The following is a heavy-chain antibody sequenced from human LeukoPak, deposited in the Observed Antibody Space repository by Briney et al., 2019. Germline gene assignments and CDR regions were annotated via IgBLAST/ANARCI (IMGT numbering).Heavy chain of an antibody. J-gene: IGHJ4*02. D-gene: IGHD3-3*01. Sequence: PGGSLRLSCAASGFTFSSYAMHWVRQAPGKGLEWVAVISYDGSNKYYADSVKGRFTISRDNSKNTLYLQMNSLRAEDTAVYYCASCPYDFWSGPSYFDYWGQGTLVTVSS. CDR1: GFTFSSYA. CDR2: ISYDGSNK. V-gene: IGHV3-30-3*01. CDR3: ASCPYDFWSGPSYFDY.